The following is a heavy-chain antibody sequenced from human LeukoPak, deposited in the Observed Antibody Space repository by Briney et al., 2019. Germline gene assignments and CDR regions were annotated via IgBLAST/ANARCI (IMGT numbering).Heavy chain of an antibody. J-gene: IGHJ3*02. V-gene: IGHV1-69*13. Sequence: EASVKVSCKASGYTFTSYGISWVRQAPGQGLEWMGGIIPIFGTANYAQKFQGRVTITADESTSTAYMELSSLRSEDTAVYYCARERGPKEDYYDSSGFLGAFDIWGQGTMVTVSS. CDR2: IIPIFGTA. CDR3: ARERGPKEDYYDSSGFLGAFDI. CDR1: GYTFTSYG. D-gene: IGHD3-22*01.